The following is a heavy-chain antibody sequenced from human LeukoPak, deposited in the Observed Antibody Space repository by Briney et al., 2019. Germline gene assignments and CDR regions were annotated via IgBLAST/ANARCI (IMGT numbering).Heavy chain of an antibody. J-gene: IGHJ6*03. CDR3: ATNPMTGYHLGDHYYFYMAV. D-gene: IGHD1-20*01. CDR2: IRPAFGTV. CDR1: GVSFSSSA. V-gene: IGHV1-69*05. Sequence: GASVKVSCKASGVSFSSSALSWVRQAPGQGLEWIGGIRPAFGTVNSAQKFQGRVTITKEDFTTTAYMELSSLRSEDTAVYYCATNPMTGYHLGDHYYFYMAVWGKGTTVTVS.